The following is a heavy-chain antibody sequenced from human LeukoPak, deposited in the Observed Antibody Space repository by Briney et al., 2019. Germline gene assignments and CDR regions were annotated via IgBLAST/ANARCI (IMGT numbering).Heavy chain of an antibody. CDR2: ISYDGSNK. CDR1: GFTFSSYA. D-gene: IGHD6-13*01. V-gene: IGHV3-30-3*01. CDR3: AKSYSSSWRYMDV. J-gene: IGHJ6*03. Sequence: QPGRSLRLTCAASGFTFSSYAMHWVSQAPGKGLEGVAVISYDGSNKYYADSVKGRFTISRDNSKNTLYLQMNSLRAEDTAVYYCAKSYSSSWRYMDVWGKGTTVTVSS.